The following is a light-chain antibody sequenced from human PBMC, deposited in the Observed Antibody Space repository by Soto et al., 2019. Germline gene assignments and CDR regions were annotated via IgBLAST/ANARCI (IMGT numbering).Light chain of an antibody. Sequence: EIVLTQSPGTLSLSPGERATLSCRASQSISSSYLAWYQQKPGQAPRLLIYGTSSRATGIPDRFSGSVSGTDFVLTIRRLEPEDFAVYYCQQYGTSPRFTFGPGTRADIK. J-gene: IGKJ3*01. V-gene: IGKV3-20*01. CDR1: QSISSSY. CDR3: QQYGTSPRFT. CDR2: GTS.